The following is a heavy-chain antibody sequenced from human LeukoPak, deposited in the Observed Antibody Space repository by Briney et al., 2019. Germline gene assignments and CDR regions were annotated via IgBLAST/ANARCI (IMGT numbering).Heavy chain of an antibody. CDR2: ISPSGST. CDR3: ARLYFELLYQSPDY. J-gene: IGHJ4*02. CDR1: GGSMSTYY. D-gene: IGHD2-2*02. V-gene: IGHV4-4*08. Sequence: SETLSLTCTVSGGSMSTYYWTWIRQSPGKGLEWIGYISPSGSTNYNPSLKSRVTISVDTSKNQFSLKLSSVTAADTAVYYCARLYFELLYQSPDYWGQGTLVTVSS.